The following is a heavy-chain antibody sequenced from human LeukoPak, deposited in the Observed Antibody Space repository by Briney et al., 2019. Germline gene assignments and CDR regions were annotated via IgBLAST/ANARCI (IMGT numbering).Heavy chain of an antibody. J-gene: IGHJ5*02. V-gene: IGHV3-30*02. CDR1: GFTFSSYG. CDR3: AKDPFSGWYGFWFDP. D-gene: IGHD6-19*01. CDR2: IRYDGSNK. Sequence: GGSLRLSCAASGFTFSSYGMHWVLQAPGKGLEWVAFIRYDGSNKYYADSVKGRFTISRDNSKNTLYLQMNSLRAEDTAVYYCAKDPFSGWYGFWFDPWGQGTLVTVSS.